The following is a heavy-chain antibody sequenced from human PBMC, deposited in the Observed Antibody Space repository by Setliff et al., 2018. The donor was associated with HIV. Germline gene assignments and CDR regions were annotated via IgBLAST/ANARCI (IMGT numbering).Heavy chain of an antibody. D-gene: IGHD2-2*01. CDR1: GGSISSGSYY. CDR3: ATHCTSTSCYSAGLDY. CDR2: MYTSGNT. J-gene: IGHJ4*02. V-gene: IGHV4-61*09. Sequence: SETLSLTCTVSGGSISSGSYYWSWIRQPAGKGLEWIGHMYTSGNTNYNPSLKSRVTISVDTSKNQFTLNLNSVTAADTAVYYCATHCTSTSCYSAGLDYWGQGTLVTVSS.